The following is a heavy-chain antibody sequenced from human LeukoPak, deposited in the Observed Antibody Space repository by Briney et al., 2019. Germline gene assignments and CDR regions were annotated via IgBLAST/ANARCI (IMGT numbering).Heavy chain of an antibody. CDR2: VFYSGTT. Sequence: PSETLSLTCTVSGGSISSDSYYWGWIRRPPGRGLELIGTVFYSGTTYYNPSLRSRLTISVDTSKNQFSLRLTSVTAADTTVYYCARLAAIRGVVFIDYWDQGALVTVSS. V-gene: IGHV4-39*01. D-gene: IGHD3-10*01. CDR1: GGSISSDSYY. J-gene: IGHJ4*02. CDR3: ARLAAIRGVVFIDY.